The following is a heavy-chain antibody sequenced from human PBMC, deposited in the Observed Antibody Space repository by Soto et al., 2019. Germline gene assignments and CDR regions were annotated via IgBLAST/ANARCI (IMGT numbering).Heavy chain of an antibody. CDR3: ARDQSWHDRGWWLDP. D-gene: IGHD1-1*01. J-gene: IGHJ5*02. CDR1: GYTFTSYG. CDR2: IYPGGVNI. Sequence: GASVKVSCKASGYTFTSYGISWVRQAPGQGLEWMGTIYPGGVNIGYAQKFKGRVTMTKDTSTSTVYMELNSLTSEDTAVYYCARDQSWHDRGWWLDPWG. V-gene: IGHV1-46*01.